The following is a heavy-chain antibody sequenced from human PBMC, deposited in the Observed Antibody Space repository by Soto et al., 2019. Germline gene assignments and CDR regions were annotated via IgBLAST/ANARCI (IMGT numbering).Heavy chain of an antibody. CDR2: IKSKTDGGTT. CDR1: GFTFSNAW. CDR3: GGDCSSDAFDI. V-gene: IGHV3-15*01. J-gene: IGHJ3*02. D-gene: IGHD2-21*02. Sequence: GGSLRLSCAASGFTFSNAWMSWVRQAPGKGLEWVGRIKSKTDGGTTDYAAPVKGRFTISRDDSKNTLYLQMNSLKTEDTAVYYCGGDCSSDAFDIWGQGTMVTVSS.